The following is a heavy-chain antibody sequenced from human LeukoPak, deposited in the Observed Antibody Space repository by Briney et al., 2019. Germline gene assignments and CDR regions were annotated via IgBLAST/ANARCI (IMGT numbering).Heavy chain of an antibody. CDR3: VRTWSGYDYVWGSYRYNPFDY. CDR1: GGTFKNFA. V-gene: IGHV1-69*13. Sequence: ASVKVSCKASGGTFKNFALNWVRQAPGQGLKWMGAIIPLFGAANYAQKFQGRVTITADESMTTAYMDLTSLTSEDTAVYYCVRTWSGYDYVWGSYRYNPFDYWGQGTLVTVSS. D-gene: IGHD3-16*02. CDR2: IIPLFGAA. J-gene: IGHJ4*02.